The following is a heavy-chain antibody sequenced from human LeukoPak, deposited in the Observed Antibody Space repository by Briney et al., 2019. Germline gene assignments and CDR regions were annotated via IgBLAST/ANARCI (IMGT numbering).Heavy chain of an antibody. V-gene: IGHV1-69*06. Sequence: GSSVKVSCKASGGSFSTSTISWVRQAPGQGLEWMGGIIPLFGAANYAQKFKGRVTITADKSTSTAYMELSTLRSEDTAVYYGARDNPNYGGNWFDPWGQGTMVTVSS. CDR2: IIPLFGAA. J-gene: IGHJ5*02. CDR1: GGSFSTST. CDR3: ARDNPNYGGNWFDP. D-gene: IGHD4-23*01.